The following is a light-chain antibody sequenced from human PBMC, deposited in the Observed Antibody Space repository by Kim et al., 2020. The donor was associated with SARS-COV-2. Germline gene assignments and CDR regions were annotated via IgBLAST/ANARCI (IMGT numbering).Light chain of an antibody. Sequence: QSVTISCSRALSSIESNYVSWYQQVPGWAPKLLIYIDVVRPSGVPDRFSGSKSGHSASLAITGLRSADEALYFCATWDASLTEYVFGPGTKVTVL. CDR3: ATWDASLTEYV. CDR1: LSSIESNY. J-gene: IGLJ1*01. V-gene: IGLV1-47*01. CDR2: IDV.